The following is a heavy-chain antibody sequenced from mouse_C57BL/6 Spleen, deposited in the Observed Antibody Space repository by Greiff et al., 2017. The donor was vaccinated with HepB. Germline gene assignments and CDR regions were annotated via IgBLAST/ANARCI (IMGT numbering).Heavy chain of an antibody. J-gene: IGHJ4*01. CDR1: GYAFSSSW. Sequence: QVQLQQSGPELVKPGASVKISCKASGYAFSSSWMNWVKQRPGKGLVWIGRIYPGDGDTNYNGKFKGKATLTADKSSSTAYMQLSSLTSEDSAVYFCARYYDYDPLYAMDYWGQGTSVTVSS. CDR3: ARYYDYDPLYAMDY. V-gene: IGHV1-82*01. D-gene: IGHD2-4*01. CDR2: IYPGDGDT.